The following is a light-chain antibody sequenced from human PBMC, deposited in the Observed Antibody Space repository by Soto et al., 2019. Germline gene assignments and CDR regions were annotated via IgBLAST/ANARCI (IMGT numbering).Light chain of an antibody. Sequence: DIQMTQSPSSLSASVGDRVTITCRASQTISSHLNWYQQKPGKAPRVLIHAASTLQGGVPSRFSGRGSGTDFTLTISRLQPEDVATYYCQQSDSLPFTFGPGTKVEIK. CDR1: QTISSH. CDR3: QQSDSLPFT. CDR2: AAS. J-gene: IGKJ3*01. V-gene: IGKV1-39*01.